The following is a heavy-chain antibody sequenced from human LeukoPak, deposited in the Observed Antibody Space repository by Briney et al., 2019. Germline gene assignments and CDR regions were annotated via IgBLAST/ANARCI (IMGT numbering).Heavy chain of an antibody. CDR3: AIMHGYYDGSGYWVQ. Sequence: PGGSLRLSCAASGFTFGSYGMSWVRQAPGKGLEWVSFITPNADRTSYADSVEGRFTISIDNPRNTLYMQMNSPRDEATALYYCAIMHGYYDGSGYWVQWGQGTLVTVSS. V-gene: IGHV3-23*01. J-gene: IGHJ1*01. CDR1: GFTFGSYG. D-gene: IGHD3-22*01. CDR2: ITPNADRT.